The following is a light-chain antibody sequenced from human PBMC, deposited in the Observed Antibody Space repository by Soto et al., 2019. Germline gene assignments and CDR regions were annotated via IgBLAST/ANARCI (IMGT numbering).Light chain of an antibody. CDR2: EGS. V-gene: IGLV2-23*01. CDR1: SSDVGNYNL. CDR3: CSYAGSTTL. J-gene: IGLJ2*01. Sequence: QSVLTQPASVSGSPGQSITISCTGTSSDVGNYNLVSWYQQHPGKAPKLMIYEGSKRPSGVSNRFSGSKSGNTASLTISGLQDEAEADYYCCSYAGSTTLFGGGTKLTVL.